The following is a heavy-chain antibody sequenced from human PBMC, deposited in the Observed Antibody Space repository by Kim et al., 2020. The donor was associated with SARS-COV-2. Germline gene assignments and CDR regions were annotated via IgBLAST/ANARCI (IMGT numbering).Heavy chain of an antibody. Sequence: GGSLRLSCAASGLSFDNSAMNWVSQAPGKGLEWVAVISYDGRNKEYADSVKGRFTISRDSSKSTLYMQMNSLRVEDTAVYYCARGNYYESVSLSDYYNGMDVWGQGTTVTVSS. CDR2: ISYDGRNK. CDR1: GLSFDNSA. J-gene: IGHJ6*02. D-gene: IGHD3-10*01. V-gene: IGHV3-30-3*01. CDR3: ARGNYYESVSLSDYYNGMDV.